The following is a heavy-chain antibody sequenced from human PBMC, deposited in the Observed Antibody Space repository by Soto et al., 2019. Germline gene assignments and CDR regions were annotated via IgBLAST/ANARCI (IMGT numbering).Heavy chain of an antibody. D-gene: IGHD3-22*01. CDR3: ARAGRDYYDSSGPNWFDP. CDR2: IIPIFGTA. V-gene: IGHV1-69*13. Sequence: VASVKVSCKASGGTFSSYAISWVRQAPGQGLEWMGGIIPIFGTANYAQKFQGRVTITADESTSTAYMELSSLRSEDTAVYYCARAGRDYYDSSGPNWFDPWGQGTLGTVSA. J-gene: IGHJ5*02. CDR1: GGTFSSYA.